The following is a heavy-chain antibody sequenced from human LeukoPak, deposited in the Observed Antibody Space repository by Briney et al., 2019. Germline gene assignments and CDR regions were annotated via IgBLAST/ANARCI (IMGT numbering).Heavy chain of an antibody. D-gene: IGHD2-2*01. CDR2: INHSGST. J-gene: IGHJ4*02. CDR1: GGSFSGYY. CDR3: ARTYCSSTSCYLFHFDY. Sequence: PSETLSLTCAVYGGSFSGYYWSWLRQPPGKGLEWLGEINHSGSTNYNPSLKSRVTISVDTSKNQFSLKLSSVTAADTAVYYCARTYCSSTSCYLFHFDYWGQGILVTVSS. V-gene: IGHV4-34*01.